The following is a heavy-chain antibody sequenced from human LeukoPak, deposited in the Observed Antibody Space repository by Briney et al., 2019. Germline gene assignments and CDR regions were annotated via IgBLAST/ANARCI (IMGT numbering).Heavy chain of an antibody. J-gene: IGHJ3*02. CDR3: ARDAGDYYDSSDAFDI. CDR2: IYYSGST. CDR1: GGSISSYY. Sequence: SETLSLTCTVSGGSISSYYWSWIRQPPGKGLEWIGYIYYSGSTNYNPSLKSRVTISVDTSKNQFSLKLSSVTAADTAVYYCARDAGDYYDSSDAFDIWGQGTMVTVSS. V-gene: IGHV4-59*01. D-gene: IGHD3-22*01.